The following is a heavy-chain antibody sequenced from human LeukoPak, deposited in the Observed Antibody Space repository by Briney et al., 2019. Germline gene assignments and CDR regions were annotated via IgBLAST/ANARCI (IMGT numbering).Heavy chain of an antibody. J-gene: IGHJ4*02. CDR3: ARGFCSGGSCYSYDY. D-gene: IGHD2-15*01. CDR1: GYTFSTYY. V-gene: IGHV1-46*01. Sequence: GASVKVSCKASGYTFSTYYMHWARQAPGQGLEWMGVIDPSGGSTNYARKFQGRVTMTSDTSTSTVYMELSSLRSEDTAVYYCARGFCSGGSCYSYDYWGQGILVTVSS. CDR2: IDPSGGST.